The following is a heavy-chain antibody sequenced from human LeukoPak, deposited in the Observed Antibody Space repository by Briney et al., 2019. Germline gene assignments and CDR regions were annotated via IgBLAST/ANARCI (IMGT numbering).Heavy chain of an antibody. J-gene: IGHJ4*02. CDR3: ARDLGPPMYSSSWYGVDY. Sequence: GGSVKVSCKASGYTFTGYYMHWVRQAPGQGLEWMGWINPNSGGTNYAQKFQGRVTMTRDTSISTAYMELSRLRSDDKAVYYCARDLGPPMYSSSWYGVDYWGQGTLVTVSS. D-gene: IGHD6-13*01. CDR2: INPNSGGT. CDR1: GYTFTGYY. V-gene: IGHV1-2*02.